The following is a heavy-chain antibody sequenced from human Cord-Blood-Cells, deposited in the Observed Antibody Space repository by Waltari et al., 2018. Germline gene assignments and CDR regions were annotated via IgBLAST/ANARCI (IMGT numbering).Heavy chain of an antibody. D-gene: IGHD2-2*01. J-gene: IGHJ2*01. Sequence: QVQLVQSGAEVKTPGASVTVSCKASGYTFTSYAMHSVRPAPGQRTEWMGWINAGNGNPKYSQKFQGRVTITRDTSASTAYMELSSLRSEDTAVYYCARGGVGYCSSTSCHRYWYFDLWGRGTLVTVSS. CDR1: GYTFTSYA. CDR2: INAGNGNP. CDR3: ARGGVGYCSSTSCHRYWYFDL. V-gene: IGHV1-3*01.